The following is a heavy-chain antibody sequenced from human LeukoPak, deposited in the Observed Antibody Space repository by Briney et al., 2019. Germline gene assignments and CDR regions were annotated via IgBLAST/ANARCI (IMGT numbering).Heavy chain of an antibody. V-gene: IGHV3-23*01. D-gene: IGHD5-18*01. CDR3: AKVESTAMVTNYFDY. J-gene: IGHJ4*02. Sequence: GGSLRLSCAASGFTFSSYAMSRVRQAPGKGLEWVSAISGSGGSTYYADSVKGRFTISRDNSKNTLYLQMNSLRAEDTAVYYCAKVESTAMVTNYFDYWGQGTLVTVSS. CDR1: GFTFSSYA. CDR2: ISGSGGST.